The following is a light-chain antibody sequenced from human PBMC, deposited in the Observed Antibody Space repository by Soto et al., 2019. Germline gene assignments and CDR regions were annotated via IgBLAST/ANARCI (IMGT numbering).Light chain of an antibody. CDR1: QSMSLF. Sequence: EMTQSPSSLSASVGDRITITCRASQSMSLFLNWYQQKPGKAPKLLIYSASTLQSGVPSRFSGSGSGPDFTLTIASLQPEDSATYYCQQSYNLPWTFGPGTKVDIK. V-gene: IGKV1-39*01. CDR3: QQSYNLPWT. CDR2: SAS. J-gene: IGKJ1*01.